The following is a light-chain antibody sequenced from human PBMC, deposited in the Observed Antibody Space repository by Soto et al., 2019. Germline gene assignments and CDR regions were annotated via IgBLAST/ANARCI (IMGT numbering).Light chain of an antibody. Sequence: EIVLTQSPGTLSLSPGERATHSCRASQSVSSYFLAWFQQQPGQAPRLLVYAASSRVTGSPDRFSGSGSGTDFTLTISRLEPEDFAVYYCQQYGGSPITFGQGTRLEIK. V-gene: IGKV3-20*01. CDR2: AAS. J-gene: IGKJ5*01. CDR1: QSVSSYF. CDR3: QQYGGSPIT.